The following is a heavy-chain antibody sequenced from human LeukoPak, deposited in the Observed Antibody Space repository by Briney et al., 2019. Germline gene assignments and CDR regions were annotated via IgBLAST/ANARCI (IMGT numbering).Heavy chain of an antibody. V-gene: IGHV3-23*01. CDR2: IGPSGTNT. CDR1: GFTFSNYG. D-gene: IGHD3-10*02. J-gene: IGHJ6*04. CDR3: AELGITMFGGV. Sequence: GGSLRLSWAASGFTFSNYGMNWVRQAPGKGLEWVAGIGPSGTNTYYADSVKGRFTVSRDNAKNSLYLQMNSLRAEDTAVYYCAELGITMFGGVWGKGTTLTIPS.